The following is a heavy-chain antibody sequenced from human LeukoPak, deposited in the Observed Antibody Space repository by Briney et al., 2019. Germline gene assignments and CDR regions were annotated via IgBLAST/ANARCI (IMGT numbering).Heavy chain of an antibody. CDR3: AKDAGGFYYYYMGV. J-gene: IGHJ6*03. CDR1: GFTCSSYA. Sequence: GGSLRLSCAASGFTCSSYAMSWVLQAPGKGLEWVSGISWNSGTIGYADSVKGRFTISRDNARNSLYLQMNSLRAEDTALYYCAKDAGGFYYYYMGVWDKGTTVTISS. D-gene: IGHD3-16*01. CDR2: ISWNSGTI. V-gene: IGHV3-9*01.